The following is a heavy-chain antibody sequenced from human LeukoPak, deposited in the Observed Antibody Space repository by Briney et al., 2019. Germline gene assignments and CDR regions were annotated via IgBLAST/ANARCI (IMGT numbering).Heavy chain of an antibody. J-gene: IGHJ4*02. Sequence: GASVKVSCKASGGTFSSYAISWVRQAPGQGLEWMGLINPSGGSASYAQRFQGRVTMTRDTSTSTVYMEVSSLRSEDTAFYYCAREDYGSNWSFCDYWGQGTLVTVSS. CDR3: AREDYGSNWSFCDY. V-gene: IGHV1-46*01. D-gene: IGHD6-13*01. CDR2: INPSGGSA. CDR1: GGTFSSYA.